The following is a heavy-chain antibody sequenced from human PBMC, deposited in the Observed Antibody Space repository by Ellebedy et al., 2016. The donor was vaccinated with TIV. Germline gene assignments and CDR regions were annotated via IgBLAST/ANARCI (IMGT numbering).Heavy chain of an antibody. Sequence: SETLSLXCAVYGGSFSGYYWTWFRQPPGRGLEWIGETHHGITTKYNPSVQSRVTISVDTSKNQFSLTLRSVTAADTAVYYCAREKLYSSGWGWAYNLFDPWGQGTQVIVST. D-gene: IGHD6-19*01. CDR3: AREKLYSSGWGWAYNLFDP. V-gene: IGHV4-34*01. J-gene: IGHJ5*02. CDR1: GGSFSGYY. CDR2: THHGITT.